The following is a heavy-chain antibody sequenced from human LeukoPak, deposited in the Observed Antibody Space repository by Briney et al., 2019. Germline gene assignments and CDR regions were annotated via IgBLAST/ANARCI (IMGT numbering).Heavy chain of an antibody. J-gene: IGHJ4*02. CDR3: ARGGPLGDTNRFDF. CDR1: GFTFSSYS. V-gene: IGHV3-21*01. CDR2: ISTSSSYI. Sequence: GGSLRLSCAAYGFTFSSYSMNWVRQAPGKGLEWVSFISTSSSYIYYADSVKGRFTISRDNSQNTVDLQMDSLRAEDTAVYYCARGGPLGDTNRFDFWGQGILVTVSS. D-gene: IGHD1-14*01.